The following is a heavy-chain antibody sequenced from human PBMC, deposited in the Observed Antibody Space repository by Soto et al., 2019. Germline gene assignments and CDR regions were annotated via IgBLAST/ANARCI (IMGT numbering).Heavy chain of an antibody. D-gene: IGHD3-10*01. V-gene: IGHV3-30*18. CDR3: AKAWGSGSYYYYGMDV. Sequence: PGGSLRLSCAASGFTFSSYGMHWVRQAPGKGLEWVAVISYDGSNKYYADSVKGRFTISRDNSKNTLYLQMNSLRAEDTAVYYCAKAWGSGSYYYYGMDVWGQGTRVTVSS. CDR1: GFTFSSYG. J-gene: IGHJ6*02. CDR2: ISYDGSNK.